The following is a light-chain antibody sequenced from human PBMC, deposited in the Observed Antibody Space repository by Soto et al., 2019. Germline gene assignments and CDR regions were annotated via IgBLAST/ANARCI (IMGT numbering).Light chain of an antibody. V-gene: IGKV3-15*01. CDR2: GAS. J-gene: IGKJ4*01. CDR3: QQDNNWLLT. CDR1: QSVSSS. Sequence: EIVMTQSPATLSVSPGERATLSFRASQSVSSSLALYQQKPGQAPRLLIYGASTMATGVPARFSGGGSGTEFTLTISSLQSEDFAVYYWQQDNNWLLTFGRGTKVEIK.